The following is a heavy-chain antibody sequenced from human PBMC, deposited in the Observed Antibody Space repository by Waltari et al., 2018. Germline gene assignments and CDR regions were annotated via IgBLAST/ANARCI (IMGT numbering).Heavy chain of an antibody. CDR1: GYTFTGDS. CDR2: INTNSGGT. Sequence: QVQLVQSGAAVKKPGASVKVSCKASGYTFTGDSMHWVRQAPGQGLEWMGWINTNSGGTNYAQKFQGRVTMTRDTSISTAYMELSRLRSDDTAVYYCAREPVWSSSWYDYWGQGTLVTVSS. V-gene: IGHV1-2*02. D-gene: IGHD6-13*01. J-gene: IGHJ4*02. CDR3: AREPVWSSSWYDY.